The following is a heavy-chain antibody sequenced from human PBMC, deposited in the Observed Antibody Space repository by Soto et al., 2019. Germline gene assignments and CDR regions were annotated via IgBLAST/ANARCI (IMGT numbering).Heavy chain of an antibody. CDR2: IRSKTNNYAT. J-gene: IGHJ4*02. D-gene: IGHD1-20*01. Sequence: EVQLVESGGGLVQPGGSLKLSCAASGFTFSGSAMHWFRQACGKGLEWVGRIRSKTNNYATEYAASVKGRLTISRDESKNTAYLQMISLKAEDTAVYYCNRITSDYWGQGTLVTVSS. V-gene: IGHV3-73*02. CDR3: NRITSDY. CDR1: GFTFSGSA.